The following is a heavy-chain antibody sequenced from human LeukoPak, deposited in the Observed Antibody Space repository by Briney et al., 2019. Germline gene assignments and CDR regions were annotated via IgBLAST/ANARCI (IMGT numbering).Heavy chain of an antibody. J-gene: IGHJ4*02. CDR3: ARGSDSGFDY. V-gene: IGHV4-34*01. D-gene: IGHD2-21*02. CDR2: INHSGST. CDR1: GGSFSGYY. Sequence: KPSETLSLTCAVYGGSFSGYYWSWIRQPPGKGLEWIGEINHSGSTNYNPSLKSRVTISVDTSKNQFSLKLSSVTAADTAVYYCARGSDSGFDYWGQGTLVAVSS.